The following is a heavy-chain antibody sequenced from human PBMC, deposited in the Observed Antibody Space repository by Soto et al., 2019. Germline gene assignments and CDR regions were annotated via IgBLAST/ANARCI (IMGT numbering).Heavy chain of an antibody. CDR3: ATASGGYYYDY. V-gene: IGHV3-48*02. CDR1: GITYSRYT. D-gene: IGHD3-22*01. J-gene: IGHJ4*02. CDR2: ISTSGRTI. Sequence: EVQVVESGGGLVQPGGSLRLSCVASGITYSRYTMNWVRQAPGKGLEWVAYISTSGRTIYYADSVNGRFTISRDNAKNSLYLQMNSLRDEDTAMYYCATASGGYYYDYWGQGTLVTVSS.